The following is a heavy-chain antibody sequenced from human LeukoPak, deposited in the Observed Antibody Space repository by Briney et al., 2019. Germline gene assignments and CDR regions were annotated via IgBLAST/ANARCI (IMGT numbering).Heavy chain of an antibody. J-gene: IGHJ5*02. Sequence: GRSLRLSCAASGFTFSDYGMQWVRQAPGKGLEWVALISTDGSDKDYADSVKGRFTLSRDSSKNTLYLQMNSLRVEDTAVYYCAKDGTRSWFGEATWGQGTLVTVSS. CDR3: AKDGTRSWFGEAT. CDR1: GFTFSDYG. V-gene: IGHV3-30*18. CDR2: ISTDGSDK. D-gene: IGHD3-10*01.